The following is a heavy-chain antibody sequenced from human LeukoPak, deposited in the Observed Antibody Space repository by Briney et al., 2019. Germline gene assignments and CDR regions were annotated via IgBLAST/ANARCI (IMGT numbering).Heavy chain of an antibody. CDR2: ISGSGATL. CDR3: ARALYGSSGYYDY. Sequence: GGSLRLSCAASGFNFSDHYMSWVRHTPGRPLEWVSYISGSGATLHHADSVKGRFTISRDNAKNSLSLQMNSRRAEDTALYYCARALYGSSGYYDYWGQGILVTVSS. CDR1: GFNFSDHY. J-gene: IGHJ4*02. V-gene: IGHV3-11*01. D-gene: IGHD3-22*01.